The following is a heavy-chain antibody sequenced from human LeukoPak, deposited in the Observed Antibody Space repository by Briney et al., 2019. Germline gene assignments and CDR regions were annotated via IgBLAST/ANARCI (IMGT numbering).Heavy chain of an antibody. D-gene: IGHD4-23*01. V-gene: IGHV1-2*04. CDR2: INPNSGGT. J-gene: IGHJ5*02. Sequence: ASVKVSCKASGYTFTGYYMHWVRQAPGQGLEWMGWINPNSGGTNYALKFQGWVTMTRDTSISTAYMELSRLRSDDTAVYYCARGLTTVVNNWFDPWGQGTLVTVSS. CDR1: GYTFTGYY. CDR3: ARGLTTVVNNWFDP.